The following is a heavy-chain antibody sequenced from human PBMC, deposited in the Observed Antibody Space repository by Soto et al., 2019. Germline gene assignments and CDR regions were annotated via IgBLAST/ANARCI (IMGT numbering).Heavy chain of an antibody. V-gene: IGHV4-39*01. Sequence: SETLSLTCTVSGGSISSSSYYWGWIRQPPGKGLEWIGSIYYSGSTYYNPSLKSRVTISVDTSKNQFSLKLSSVTTADTAVYYCARLADYDILTGYYTIDYWGQGTLVTVSS. J-gene: IGHJ4*02. D-gene: IGHD3-9*01. CDR1: GGSISSSSYY. CDR2: IYYSGST. CDR3: ARLADYDILTGYYTIDY.